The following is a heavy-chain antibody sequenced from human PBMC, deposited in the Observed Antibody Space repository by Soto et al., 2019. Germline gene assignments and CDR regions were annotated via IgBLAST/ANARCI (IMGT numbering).Heavy chain of an antibody. J-gene: IGHJ5*02. CDR3: ARVPGP. V-gene: IGHV4-30-2*01. Sequence: SETLSLTCAVSGGSISSGGYSWSWIRQPPGKGLEWIGYIYXSGXXXXXXXXXXXXTISVDRSKNQFSLKLSSVTAADTAVYYCARVPGPWGQGTLVTVSS. CDR2: IYXSGXX. CDR1: GGSISSGGYS.